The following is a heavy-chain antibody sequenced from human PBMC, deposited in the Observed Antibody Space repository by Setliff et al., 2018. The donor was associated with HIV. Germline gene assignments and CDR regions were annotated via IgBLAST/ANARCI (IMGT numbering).Heavy chain of an antibody. CDR2: IFYSGST. Sequence: TLSLTCTVSGGSISSSSYYWGWIRQPPGKGLEWIGSIFYSGSTYYNPSLKSRVTISVDTSKNQFSLKLSSVTAADTAVYYCARESGDSYLQFDYWGQGTLVTVSS. D-gene: IGHD2-21*02. V-gene: IGHV4-39*02. CDR3: ARESGDSYLQFDY. J-gene: IGHJ4*02. CDR1: GGSISSSSYY.